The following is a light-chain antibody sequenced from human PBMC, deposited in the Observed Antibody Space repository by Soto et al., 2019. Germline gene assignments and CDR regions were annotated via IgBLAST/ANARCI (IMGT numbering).Light chain of an antibody. CDR3: QQYNDWPLT. V-gene: IGKV3-15*01. J-gene: IGKJ4*01. CDR1: QSVSSN. Sequence: EIVMTQSPATLSVSPGERATLSCRASQSVSSNLAWYQQKPGQAPRLLIYGASTRATGLPDRISGSGSGTEFTLAISSLQSEDFALYYCQQYNDWPLTFGGGTTVEIE. CDR2: GAS.